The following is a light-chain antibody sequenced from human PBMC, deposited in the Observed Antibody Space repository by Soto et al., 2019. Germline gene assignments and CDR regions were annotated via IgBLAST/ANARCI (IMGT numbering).Light chain of an antibody. V-gene: IGKV3-20*01. CDR1: QSVSSSY. CDR2: GAS. Sequence: EIVLTQSPGTLSLSPGERATLSCRASQSVSSSYLAWYQQRPGQAPRLLIYGASSRATGITDRFSGSGSGTDFTLTISRLEPEDFAVYYCQQYGSSPYTFGQGTNLEIK. CDR3: QQYGSSPYT. J-gene: IGKJ2*01.